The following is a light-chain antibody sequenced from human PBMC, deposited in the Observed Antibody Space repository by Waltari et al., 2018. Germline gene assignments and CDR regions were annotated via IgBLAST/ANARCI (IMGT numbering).Light chain of an antibody. CDR1: QDISNY. V-gene: IGKV1-33*01. J-gene: IGKJ5*01. CDR2: DAS. CDR3: QQYDDLPIT. Sequence: DIQMTQPPSSLSASVGDRVPITCQASQDISNYLNWYQQKPGKAPNLLIYDASTLETGVPSRFSGSGSGTHFSFTISSLQPEDFATYYCQQYDDLPITVGQGTRLDIK.